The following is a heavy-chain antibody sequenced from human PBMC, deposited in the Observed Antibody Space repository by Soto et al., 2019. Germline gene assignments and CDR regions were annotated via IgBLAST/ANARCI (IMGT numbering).Heavy chain of an antibody. D-gene: IGHD3-10*02. Sequence: QITLKESGPPLVKPTQTLTLTCTFSGFSLNTRGVGVGWTRQPPGKALEWLALIYWDDDKRYSPSLKSRLTITKDTSKNQVVLTMTNMDPVDTATYYCAHSLYVGTFDHWGQGTLVTVSS. CDR2: IYWDDDK. V-gene: IGHV2-5*02. CDR1: GFSLNTRGVG. J-gene: IGHJ4*02. CDR3: AHSLYVGTFDH.